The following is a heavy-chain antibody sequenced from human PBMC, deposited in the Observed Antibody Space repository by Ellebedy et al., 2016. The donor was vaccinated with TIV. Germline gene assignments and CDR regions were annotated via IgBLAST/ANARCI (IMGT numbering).Heavy chain of an antibody. V-gene: IGHV1-46*02. CDR3: ARGLPQQWLGPQFDY. Sequence: GESLKISCVASGFIFNNYGMHWVRQAPGQGLEWMGVINPSGAHTTYTQKFQGRVTMTRDTSTSTVYMDLSSLRSDDTAVYYCARGLPQQWLGPQFDYWGQGTLVTVSS. CDR1: GFIFNNYG. CDR2: INPSGAHT. J-gene: IGHJ4*02. D-gene: IGHD6-19*01.